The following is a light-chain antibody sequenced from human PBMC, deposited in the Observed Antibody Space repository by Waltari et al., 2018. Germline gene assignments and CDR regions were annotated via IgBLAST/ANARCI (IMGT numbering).Light chain of an antibody. CDR2: AAS. Sequence: CRASQSMCSYLNWYPQKPGKAPKRLIYAASSLQSGLPSMFSGSGSGTDVTLTISSLQPEDFVTYYCQQSYSTPQNTFGQGTKLEIK. CDR3: QQSYSTPQNT. CDR1: QSMCSY. J-gene: IGKJ2*01. V-gene: IGKV1-39*01.